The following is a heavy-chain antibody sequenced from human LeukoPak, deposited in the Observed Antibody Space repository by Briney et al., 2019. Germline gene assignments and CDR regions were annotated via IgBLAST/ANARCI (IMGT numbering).Heavy chain of an antibody. CDR2: ISSSSSYI. CDR3: AKDLSKITMIFNIGSDY. CDR1: GFTFSTYT. V-gene: IGHV3-21*01. J-gene: IGHJ4*02. Sequence: GGSLRLSCAASGFTFSTYTMNWVRQAPGKGLEWVSSISSSSSYIYYADSVKGRFTISRDNSKNTLYLQMNSLRAQDTAVYYCAKDLSKITMIFNIGSDYWGQGTLVTVSS. D-gene: IGHD3-22*01.